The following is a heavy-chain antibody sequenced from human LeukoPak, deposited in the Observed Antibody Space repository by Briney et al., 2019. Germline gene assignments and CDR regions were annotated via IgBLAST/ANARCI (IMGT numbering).Heavy chain of an antibody. J-gene: IGHJ4*02. D-gene: IGHD6-13*01. CDR2: ISSSGSTI. V-gene: IGHV3-48*03. CDR3: ALPGIAAAGTDY. CDR1: GFTFSSYE. Sequence: GGSLRLSCAASGFTFSSYEMNWVRQAPGKGLEWVSYISSSGSTIYYADSVKGRFTISRDNAKNSLYLQMNSLRAEDTAVYYCALPGIAAAGTDYWGQGTLVTVSS.